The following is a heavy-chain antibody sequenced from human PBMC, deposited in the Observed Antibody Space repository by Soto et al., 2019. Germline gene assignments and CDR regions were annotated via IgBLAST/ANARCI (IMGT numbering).Heavy chain of an antibody. D-gene: IGHD6-19*01. CDR1: GFTFSRYS. Sequence: EVQLVESGGGLVKPGGSLRLSCAASGFTFSRYSMNWVRQAPGKGLEWVSSISSSSSYIYYADSVKGRFTISRDNAKKSLYLQMNSLRAEDTAVYYCARDSLGIQEQWLVPGDYWGQGTLVTVSS. J-gene: IGHJ4*02. CDR3: ARDSLGIQEQWLVPGDY. CDR2: ISSSSSYI. V-gene: IGHV3-21*01.